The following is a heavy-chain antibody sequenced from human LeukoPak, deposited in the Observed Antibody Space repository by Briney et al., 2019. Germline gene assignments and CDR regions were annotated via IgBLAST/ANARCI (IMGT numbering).Heavy chain of an antibody. Sequence: GGSLRLSCAASGFTFSSYSMNWVRQAPGKGLEWVSSISSSTSYIYYADSVKGRFTISRDNAKNSLYLQMDSLRAEDTAVYFCARSGCSSTSCYVPFDYWGQGTLVTVSS. V-gene: IGHV3-21*01. CDR1: GFTFSSYS. J-gene: IGHJ4*02. D-gene: IGHD2-2*01. CDR2: ISSSTSYI. CDR3: ARSGCSSTSCYVPFDY.